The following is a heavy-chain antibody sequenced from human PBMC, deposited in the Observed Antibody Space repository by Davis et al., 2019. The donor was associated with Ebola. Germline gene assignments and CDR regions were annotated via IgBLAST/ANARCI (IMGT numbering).Heavy chain of an antibody. D-gene: IGHD3-16*01. V-gene: IGHV3-64*04. Sequence: GESLKISCSVSGFMFSSYTMHWVRQAPGKGLQYVSGITNNGGSTYYADSVKGRFTISRDNSKNTLYLQMNSLRAEDTAVYYCAKGADRDVWGQGTTVTVSS. CDR1: GFMFSSYT. J-gene: IGHJ6*02. CDR2: ITNNGGST. CDR3: AKGADRDV.